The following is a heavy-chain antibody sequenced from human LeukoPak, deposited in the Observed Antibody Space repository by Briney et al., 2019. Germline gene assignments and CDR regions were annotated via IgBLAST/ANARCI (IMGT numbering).Heavy chain of an antibody. Sequence: SETLSLTCTVSSGSISSYFWSWIRRPAGKGLEWLGRIYTSGSTNYNPSLKSRVTISIDKSKNQFSLKLSSVTAADTAVYYCARDYYDSSGYYGRGGFYYMDVWGKGTTVTVSS. V-gene: IGHV4-4*07. CDR3: ARDYYDSSGYYGRGGFYYMDV. D-gene: IGHD3-22*01. CDR1: SGSISSYF. J-gene: IGHJ6*03. CDR2: IYTSGST.